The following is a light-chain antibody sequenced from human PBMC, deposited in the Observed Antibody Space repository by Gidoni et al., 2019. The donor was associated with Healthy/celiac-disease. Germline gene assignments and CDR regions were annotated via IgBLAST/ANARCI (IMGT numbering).Light chain of an antibody. CDR2: EVS. CDR1: SSHVGGYNF. J-gene: IGLJ2*01. Sequence: SALTQPASVSGSPGQSITIPCTGTSSHVGGYNFVSWYQQPPGKAPKLMIYEVSTRPSGVSNRFSGSKSGNTASLTISGLQAEDEADYYCSSYTSSSTLVVFGGGTKLTVL. V-gene: IGLV2-14*01. CDR3: SSYTSSSTLVV.